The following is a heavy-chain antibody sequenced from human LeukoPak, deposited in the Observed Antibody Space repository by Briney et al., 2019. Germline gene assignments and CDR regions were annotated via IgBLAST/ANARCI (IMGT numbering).Heavy chain of an antibody. Sequence: GGSLRLSCAASEFTFNSYWMSWVRQAPGKGLEWVANIKQDGGEIYYLDSVKGRFTISRDNAKNSLYLQMNSLRAEDTAVYYCVRDHYCSGTTCYTRYLDSWGQGTLVTVSS. CDR1: EFTFNSYW. CDR2: IKQDGGEI. J-gene: IGHJ4*02. D-gene: IGHD2-2*02. V-gene: IGHV3-7*01. CDR3: VRDHYCSGTTCYTRYLDS.